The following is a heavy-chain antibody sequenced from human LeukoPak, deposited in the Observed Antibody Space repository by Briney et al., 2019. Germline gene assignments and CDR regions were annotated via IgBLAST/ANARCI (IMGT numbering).Heavy chain of an antibody. D-gene: IGHD6-25*01. V-gene: IGHV3-11*01. CDR3: ARDQVAARY. J-gene: IGHJ4*02. CDR1: GGSISSGGYY. CDR2: ISSSGSTI. Sequence: LSLTCTVSGGSISSGGYYMSWIRQAPGKGLEWVSYISSSGSTIYYADSVKGRFTISRDNAKNSLYLQMNSLRAEDTAVYYCARDQVAARYWGQGTLVTVSS.